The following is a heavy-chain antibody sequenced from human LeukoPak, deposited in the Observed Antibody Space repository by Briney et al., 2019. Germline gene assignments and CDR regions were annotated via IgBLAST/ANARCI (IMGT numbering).Heavy chain of an antibody. CDR3: ARDSPPSYSSGWPYYYYGMDV. CDR2: IYTSGST. D-gene: IGHD6-19*01. Sequence: SETLSLTCTVSGGSISSYYWSWIRQPAGKGLEWIGRIYTSGSTNYNPSLKSRVTMSVDTSKNQFSLKLSSVTAADTAVYYCARDSPPSYSSGWPYYYYGMDVWGQGTTVTVS. V-gene: IGHV4-4*07. J-gene: IGHJ6*02. CDR1: GGSISSYY.